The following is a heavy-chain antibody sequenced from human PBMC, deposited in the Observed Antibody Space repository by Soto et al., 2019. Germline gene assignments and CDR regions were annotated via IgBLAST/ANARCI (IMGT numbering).Heavy chain of an antibody. CDR3: VCFECGRTAVVTAMEANGY. CDR2: VNSDESST. J-gene: IGHJ4*02. D-gene: IGHD2-21*02. V-gene: IGHV3-74*01. Sequence: VQLVASGGDLVQPGGSLRLSCAASGFTFSNHWMHWVRQGPGKGLVWVSRVNSDESSTSYADSVKGRFTISRDNAKNTLYLQMSSLRFEDTALYYCVCFECGRTAVVTAMEANGYWGQGTLVTVSS. CDR1: GFTFSNHW.